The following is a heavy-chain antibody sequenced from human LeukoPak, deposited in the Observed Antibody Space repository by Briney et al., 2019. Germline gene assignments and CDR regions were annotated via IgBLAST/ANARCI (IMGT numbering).Heavy chain of an antibody. CDR3: ARPCSGYGFDY. Sequence: GGSLRLSCAASGFTFSSYWMHWVRQAPGKGLVWVSRINSDGSSTSYADSVKGRFTISRDNAKNTLYLQMNSLRAEDTAVYYCARPCSGYGFDYWGQGTLVTVSS. J-gene: IGHJ4*02. D-gene: IGHD5-12*01. CDR2: INSDGSST. V-gene: IGHV3-74*01. CDR1: GFTFSSYW.